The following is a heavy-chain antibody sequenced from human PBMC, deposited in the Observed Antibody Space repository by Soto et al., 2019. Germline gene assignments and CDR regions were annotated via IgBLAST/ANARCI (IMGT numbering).Heavy chain of an antibody. V-gene: IGHV5-51*01. D-gene: IGHD3-10*01. Sequence: GESLKISCKGSGFSFTSYWIAWVRQMPGNGLEWMGIIYPDDSDIRYSPSFQGQVTFSADKSIDTAYLQWSSLKASDTAMYYCARQLLGSGSFYFDYCGQRTQVTVSS. J-gene: IGHJ4*02. CDR3: ARQLLGSGSFYFDY. CDR1: GFSFTSYW. CDR2: IYPDDSDI.